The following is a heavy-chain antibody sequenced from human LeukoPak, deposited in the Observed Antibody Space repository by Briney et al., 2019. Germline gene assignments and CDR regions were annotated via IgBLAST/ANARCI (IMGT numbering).Heavy chain of an antibody. CDR1: GFTFDDYA. J-gene: IGHJ4*02. CDR2: ISWNSGSI. V-gene: IGHV3-9*01. D-gene: IGHD3-10*01. CDR3: AKDISSITMVRGTFDY. Sequence: GRSLRLSCAASGFTFDDYAMHWVRQAPGKGLEWVSGISWNSGSIGYADSVKGRFTISRDNAKNSLYLQMNSLRAEDTALYYCAKDISSITMVRGTFDYWGQGTLVTVSS.